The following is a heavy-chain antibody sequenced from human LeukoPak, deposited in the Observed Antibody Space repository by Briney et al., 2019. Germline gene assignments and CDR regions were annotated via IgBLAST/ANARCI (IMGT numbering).Heavy chain of an antibody. D-gene: IGHD2-2*01. V-gene: IGHV5-51*01. CDR2: IYPGDSNT. Sequence: RGASLEISWQGSGSSFTNNWSGWVGRLPGKGRGWMGIIYPGDSNTRYSPSFQGQVAISAVKSINTAYLQWSSLKASDPAMYYCAGCGGQTYCSGTSCCNWFDPWGQGTLVTVSS. CDR1: GSSFTNNW. J-gene: IGHJ5*02. CDR3: AGCGGQTYCSGTSCCNWFDP.